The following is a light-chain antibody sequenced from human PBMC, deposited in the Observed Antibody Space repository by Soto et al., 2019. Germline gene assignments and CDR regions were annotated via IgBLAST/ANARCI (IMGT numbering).Light chain of an antibody. Sequence: DIQMTQSPSSLPASVGDRVSITCRASQSISSYLNWYQQKPGKAPKRMIYAASSLQSGVKSRLSGSGSGKEFTLTISSLQPEDFATYYCLQHNSYLWTFGQGTKVDIK. J-gene: IGKJ1*01. CDR1: QSISSY. V-gene: IGKV1-17*01. CDR3: LQHNSYLWT. CDR2: AAS.